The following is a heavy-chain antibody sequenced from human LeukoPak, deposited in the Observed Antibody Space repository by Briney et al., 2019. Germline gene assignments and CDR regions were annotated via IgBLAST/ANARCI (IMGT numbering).Heavy chain of an antibody. CDR1: GFTFSTYW. D-gene: IGHD3-10*01. Sequence: GGSLRLSCAASGFTFSTYWMNWVRQAPGKGLEWVSSISTSSSYIYYADSVKGRFTISRDNAKNSLYLQMNSLRAADTAVYYCAKVPGFGEQYFYFYYYLDFWGKGTTVTVSS. CDR3: AKVPGFGEQYFYFYYYLDF. CDR2: ISTSSSYI. V-gene: IGHV3-21*04. J-gene: IGHJ6*03.